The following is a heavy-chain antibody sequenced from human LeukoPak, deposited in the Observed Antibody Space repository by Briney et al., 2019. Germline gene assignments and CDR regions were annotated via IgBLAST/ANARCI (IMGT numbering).Heavy chain of an antibody. V-gene: IGHV1-69*13. CDR1: GGTFSSYA. J-gene: IGHJ2*01. CDR3: ATVVVPAAIAWYFDL. D-gene: IGHD2-2*02. CDR2: IIPIFGTA. Sequence: SVKVSCKASGGTFSSYAISWVRQAPGQGLEWMGGIIPIFGTANYAQKFQGRVTITADESTSTAYMELSSLRSEDTAVYYCATVVVPAAIAWYFDLWGRGTLVTVSS.